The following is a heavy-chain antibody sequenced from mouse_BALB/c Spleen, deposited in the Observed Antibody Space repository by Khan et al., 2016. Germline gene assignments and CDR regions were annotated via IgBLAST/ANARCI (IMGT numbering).Heavy chain of an antibody. J-gene: IGHJ1*01. CDR2: INTYTGEP. CDR3: ARPAMTLYWYFDG. CDR1: GYTFTNYG. Sequence: QIQLVQSGPELKKPGETVKISCKASGYTFTNYGMNWVKQAPGKGLKWMGWINTYTGEPTYADDFKGRFAFSLETSASTAYLQINNHKNEDTATYCCARPAMTLYWYFDGWGAGTTVTVSS. V-gene: IGHV9-3-1*01.